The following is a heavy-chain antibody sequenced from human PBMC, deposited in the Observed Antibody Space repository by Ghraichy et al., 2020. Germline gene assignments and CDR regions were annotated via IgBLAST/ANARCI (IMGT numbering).Heavy chain of an antibody. D-gene: IGHD4-17*01. CDR1: GFTFSSYA. V-gene: IGHV3-30-3*01. CDR3: ARGEYGDYIDY. Sequence: GESLNISCAASGFTFSSYAMHWVRQAPGKGLEWVAVISYDGSNKYYADSVKGRFTISRDNSKNTLYLQMNSLRAEDTAVYYCARGEYGDYIDYWGQGTLVTVSS. CDR2: ISYDGSNK. J-gene: IGHJ4*02.